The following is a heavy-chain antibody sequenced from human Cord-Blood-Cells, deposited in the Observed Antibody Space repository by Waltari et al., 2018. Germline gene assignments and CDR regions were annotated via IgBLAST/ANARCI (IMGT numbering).Heavy chain of an antibody. CDR1: GFTFSSYA. D-gene: IGHD4-17*01. CDR3: AKARGGDYFFFDY. Sequence: LESGGGLVQPGGSLRLSCAASGFTFSSYAMSWVRQAPGKGLEWVSAISGSGGSSYYADSVKGRFTISRDNSKNTLYLQMNSLRAEDTAVYYCAKARGGDYFFFDYWGQGTLVTVSS. J-gene: IGHJ4*02. V-gene: IGHV3-23*01. CDR2: ISGSGGSS.